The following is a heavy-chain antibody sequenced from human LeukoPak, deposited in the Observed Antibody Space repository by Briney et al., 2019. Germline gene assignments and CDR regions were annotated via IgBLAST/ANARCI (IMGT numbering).Heavy chain of an antibody. J-gene: IGHJ4*02. D-gene: IGHD1-26*01. CDR1: GFTFSSYA. V-gene: IGHV3-23*01. CDR2: ISGSGGST. CDR3: AKDLDSSGSYGTFDY. Sequence: GGSLRLSCAASGFTFSSYAMSWVRQAPGKGLEWVSAISGSGGSTHYADSVKGRFTISRDNSKNTLYLQMNSLRAEDTAVYYCAKDLDSSGSYGTFDYWGQGTLVTVSS.